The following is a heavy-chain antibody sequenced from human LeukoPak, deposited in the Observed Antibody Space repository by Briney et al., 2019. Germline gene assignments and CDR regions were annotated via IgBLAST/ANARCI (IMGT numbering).Heavy chain of an antibody. V-gene: IGHV3-9*01. J-gene: IGHJ4*02. Sequence: GGSLRLSCAASGFTFDDYAMHWVRQAPGKGLNWVSGISWNSGSIGYADSVKGRFTISRDNAKNSLYLQMNSLRAEDAALYYCAKVGYNYDFWSGPLDYWGQGTLVTVSS. D-gene: IGHD3-3*01. CDR1: GFTFDDYA. CDR2: ISWNSGSI. CDR3: AKVGYNYDFWSGPLDY.